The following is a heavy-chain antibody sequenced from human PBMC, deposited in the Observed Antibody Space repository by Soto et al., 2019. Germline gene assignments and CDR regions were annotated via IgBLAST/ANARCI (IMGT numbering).Heavy chain of an antibody. Sequence: PGGSLRLSCAVSGFPFSFYGFHWVRQSPGKGLEWLGVIVSDGSAIYHADSLEGRFFISRDNSKDILYLQMNNLRVEDTAVYYCARDDAFDNENGFDMWGQGTMVTVSS. CDR2: IVSDGSAI. CDR3: ARDDAFDNENGFDM. D-gene: IGHD3-3*02. J-gene: IGHJ3*02. V-gene: IGHV3-33*01. CDR1: GFPFSFYG.